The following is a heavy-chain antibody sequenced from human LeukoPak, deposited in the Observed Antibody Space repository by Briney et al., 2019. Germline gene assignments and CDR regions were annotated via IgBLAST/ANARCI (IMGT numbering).Heavy chain of an antibody. D-gene: IGHD3-16*01. Sequence: GGSLRLSCAASGFTFSSYAMHWVRQAPGKGLEWVAVISYDGSNKYYADSVKGRFTISRDNSKNTLYLQMNSLRAEDTAVYYCARDLGSFTVAGWFDPWGQGTLVTVSS. CDR1: GFTFSSYA. V-gene: IGHV3-30*04. CDR3: ARDLGSFTVAGWFDP. J-gene: IGHJ5*02. CDR2: ISYDGSNK.